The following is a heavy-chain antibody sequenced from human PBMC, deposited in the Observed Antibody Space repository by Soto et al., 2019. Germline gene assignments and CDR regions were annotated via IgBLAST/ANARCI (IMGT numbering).Heavy chain of an antibody. CDR1: GFTFRNYD. Sequence: EVQLVESGGGLVQPGGSLSLSCEASGFTFRNYDMPWVRQGTGKGLEWVSGISAAGDPDYADSVEGRFTISRENAQNSLFLQMNSLRVGDTAVYYCARTDRDFYGLDVWGQGTTVIVSS. J-gene: IGHJ6*02. V-gene: IGHV3-13*05. CDR3: ARTDRDFYGLDV. CDR2: ISAAGDP.